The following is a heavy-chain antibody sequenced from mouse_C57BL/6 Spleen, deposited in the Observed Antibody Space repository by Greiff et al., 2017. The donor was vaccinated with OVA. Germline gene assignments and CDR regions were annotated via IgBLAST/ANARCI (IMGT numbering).Heavy chain of an antibody. CDR3: ARRRNYYGSQVGWYFDV. CDR1: GYTFTGYW. J-gene: IGHJ1*03. D-gene: IGHD1-1*01. V-gene: IGHV1-9*01. CDR2: ILPGSGST. Sequence: QVQLQQSGAELMKPGASVKLSCKATGYTFTGYWIEWVKQRPGHGLEWIGEILPGSGSTNYNEKFKGKATFTADTSSNTAYMQHSSLTTEDSTIYYCARRRNYYGSQVGWYFDVWGTGTTVTVSS.